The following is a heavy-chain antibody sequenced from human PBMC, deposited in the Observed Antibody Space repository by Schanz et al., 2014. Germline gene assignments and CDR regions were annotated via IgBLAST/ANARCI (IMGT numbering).Heavy chain of an antibody. Sequence: QVQLVQSGAEVKKPGASVKVSCKASGYTFTSYGISWVRQAPGQGLERMGWISPYNGNTNYAQKLQGRVTMTADTFTSTAYMDLRSLRSDDTAVYYCARDQSPYTNSSDVRYFDYWGQGSLVTVSS. J-gene: IGHJ4*02. CDR3: ARDQSPYTNSSDVRYFDY. D-gene: IGHD6-6*01. CDR2: ISPYNGNT. V-gene: IGHV1-18*01. CDR1: GYTFTSYG.